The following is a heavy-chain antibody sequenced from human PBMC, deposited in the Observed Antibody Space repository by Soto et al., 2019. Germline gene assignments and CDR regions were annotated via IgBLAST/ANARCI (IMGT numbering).Heavy chain of an antibody. Sequence: GGSLRLSCAASGFTFSSYGMHRVRQAPGKGLGWVAVIWYDGSNKYYADSVKGRFTISRDNSKNTLYLQMNSLRAEDTAVYYCARDYDFWSGYLHTAFDYWGQGTLVTVSS. CDR3: ARDYDFWSGYLHTAFDY. CDR2: IWYDGSNK. D-gene: IGHD3-3*01. CDR1: GFTFSSYG. V-gene: IGHV3-33*01. J-gene: IGHJ4*02.